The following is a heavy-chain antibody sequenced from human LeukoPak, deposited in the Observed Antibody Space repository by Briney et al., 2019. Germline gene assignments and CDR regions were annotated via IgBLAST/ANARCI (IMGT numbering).Heavy chain of an antibody. V-gene: IGHV4-4*07. CDR3: ASSWIQLWPSFDY. J-gene: IGHJ4*02. CDR1: GGSLNPYY. Sequence: SETLSLTCTVSGGSLNPYYWSWIRQPAGKGLEWIGRIYFSGSTHYIPSLQSRVTISVDTSKNQFSLKLSSVTAADTAVYYCASSWIQLWPSFDYWGQGTLVTVSS. CDR2: IYFSGST. D-gene: IGHD5-18*01.